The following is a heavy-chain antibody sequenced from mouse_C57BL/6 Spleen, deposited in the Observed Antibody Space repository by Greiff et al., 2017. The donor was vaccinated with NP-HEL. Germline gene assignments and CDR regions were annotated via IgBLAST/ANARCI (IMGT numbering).Heavy chain of an antibody. CDR1: GYTFTSYT. CDR2: INPSSGYT. V-gene: IGHV1-4*01. D-gene: IGHD1-1*01. Sequence: VQLQQSGAELARPGASVKMSCKASGYTFTSYTMHWVKQRPGQGLEWIGYINPSSGYTKYNQKFKDKATLTADKSSSTAYMQLSSLTSEDSAVYYCARWITTVVATDWYCDVWGTGTTVTVSS. J-gene: IGHJ1*03. CDR3: ARWITTVVATDWYCDV.